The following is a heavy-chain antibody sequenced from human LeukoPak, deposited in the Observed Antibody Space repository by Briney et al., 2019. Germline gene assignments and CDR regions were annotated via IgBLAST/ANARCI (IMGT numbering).Heavy chain of an antibody. CDR2: IYYSGST. CDR1: GGSISSGDYY. D-gene: IGHD2-2*01. J-gene: IGHJ6*03. CDR3: ARIPIVVVPAAPDDYYYYYMDV. V-gene: IGHV4-30-4*08. Sequence: SETLSLTCTVSGGSISSGDYYWSWICQPPGKGLEWIGYIYYSGSTYYNPSLKSRVTISVDTSKNQFSLKLSSVTAADTAVYYCARIPIVVVPAAPDDYYYYYMDVWGKGTTVTVSS.